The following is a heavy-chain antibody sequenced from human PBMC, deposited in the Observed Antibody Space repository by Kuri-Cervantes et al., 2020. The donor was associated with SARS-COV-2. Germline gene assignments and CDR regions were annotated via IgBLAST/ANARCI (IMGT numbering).Heavy chain of an antibody. D-gene: IGHD6-13*01. Sequence: SETLSLTCTVSGGSISSSSYYWGWIRQPPGKGLEWIGSIYYSGSTYYNPSLKSRVTISVDTSKNQFSLKLSSVTAADTAAYYCASCSSSWYPGLWGRGTLVTVSS. CDR3: ASCSSSWYPGL. J-gene: IGHJ2*01. CDR2: IYYSGST. V-gene: IGHV4-39*01. CDR1: GGSISSSSYY.